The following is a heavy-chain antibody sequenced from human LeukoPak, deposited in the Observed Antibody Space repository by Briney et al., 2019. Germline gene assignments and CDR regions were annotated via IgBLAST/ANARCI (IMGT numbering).Heavy chain of an antibody. J-gene: IGHJ4*02. Sequence: GGSLRLSCAASGFTFSTYEMNWVRQAPGKGLEWVSYISSSGSTISYADSVKGRFTISRDNAKNSLSLQMNSLRAEDTAVYYCAKGLTYFDYWGQGTLVTVSS. CDR2: ISSSGSTI. CDR3: AKGLTYFDY. V-gene: IGHV3-48*03. CDR1: GFTFSTYE.